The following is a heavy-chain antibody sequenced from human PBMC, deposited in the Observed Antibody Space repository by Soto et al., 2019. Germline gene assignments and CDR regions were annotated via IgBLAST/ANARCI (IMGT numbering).Heavy chain of an antibody. Sequence: GASVKVSCKASGYTFTSYGISWVRQAPGQGLEWMGWISAYNGNTNYAQKLQGRVTMTTDTSTSTAYMELRSLRSDDTAVYYCARVPPYSSDGDYFDYWGQGTLVTVSS. V-gene: IGHV1-18*01. CDR1: GYTFTSYG. J-gene: IGHJ4*02. CDR3: ARVPPYSSDGDYFDY. D-gene: IGHD6-19*01. CDR2: ISAYNGNT.